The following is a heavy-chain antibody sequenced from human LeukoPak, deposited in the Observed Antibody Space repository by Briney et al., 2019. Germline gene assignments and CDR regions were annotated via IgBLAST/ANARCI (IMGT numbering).Heavy chain of an antibody. V-gene: IGHV1-2*02. CDR2: INPNSGGT. CDR1: GYTFTGYY. Sequence: ASVKVSCKASGYTFTGYYMHWVRQAPGQGLEWMGWINPNSGGTNYAQKFQGRVTMTRDMSTSTVYMELSSLRSEDTAVYYCARDQFRGYSYGISSHYMDVWGKGTTVTVSS. CDR3: ARDQFRGYSYGISSHYMDV. D-gene: IGHD5-18*01. J-gene: IGHJ6*03.